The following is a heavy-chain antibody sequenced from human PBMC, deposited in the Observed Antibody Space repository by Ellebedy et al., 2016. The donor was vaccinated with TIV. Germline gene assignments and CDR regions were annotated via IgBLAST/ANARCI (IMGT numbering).Heavy chain of an antibody. V-gene: IGHV4-61*08. CDR3: AATGPTDY. CDR2: IYRNEIT. J-gene: IGHJ4*02. D-gene: IGHD1-7*01. Sequence: MPSETLSLTCTVSGGSVSSSDYFCSWIRQSPGKGLAWIGYIYRNEITNYNPSLKSRVTISVDTSKNQFSLKLSSVTAADTAVYYCAATGPTDYWGQGTLVTVSS. CDR1: GGSVSSSDYF.